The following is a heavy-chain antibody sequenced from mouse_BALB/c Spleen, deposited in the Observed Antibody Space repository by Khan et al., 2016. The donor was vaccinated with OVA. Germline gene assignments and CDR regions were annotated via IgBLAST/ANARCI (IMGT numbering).Heavy chain of an antibody. CDR2: INSYGGTS. D-gene: IGHD2-14*01. CDR1: GFTFSGYG. CDR3: ARVYYRYDEGYWFFDV. Sequence: EVELVESGGGLVQPGGSLKLSCAASGFTFSGYGMSWVRQTPDKRLELVATINSYGGTSYYPDSVKGRFTISRDNAKNTLHLQMSRLKSEDTAMYYCARVYYRYDEGYWFFDVWGAGTTVTVSS. V-gene: IGHV5-6-3*01. J-gene: IGHJ1*01.